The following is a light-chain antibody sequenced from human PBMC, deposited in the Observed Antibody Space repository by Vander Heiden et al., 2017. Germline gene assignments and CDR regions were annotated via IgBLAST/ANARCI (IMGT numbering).Light chain of an antibody. CDR3: QQYYSYLST. CDR2: AAS. Sequence: AIRMTQSPSSFSASTGDRVTITCRASQGISSYLAWYQQKPGKAPKLLIYAASTLQSGVPSRFSGSGSGTDFTLTIICLQSEDFATYYCQQYYSYLSTFGPGTKVDIK. J-gene: IGKJ3*01. CDR1: QGISSY. V-gene: IGKV1-8*01.